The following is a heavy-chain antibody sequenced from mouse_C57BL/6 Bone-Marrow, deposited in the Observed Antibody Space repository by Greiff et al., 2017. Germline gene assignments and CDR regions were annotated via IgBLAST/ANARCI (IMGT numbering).Heavy chain of an antibody. V-gene: IGHV1-81*01. J-gene: IGHJ4*01. CDR3: ARQRLRKRGYAMDY. CDR2: IYPRSGNT. D-gene: IGHD1-1*01. CDR1: GYTFTSYG. Sequence: QVQLQQSGAELARPGASVKLSCKASGYTFTSYGISWVKQRTGQGLEWIGEIYPRSGNTYYNEKFKGKATLTADKSSSTAYMELRILTSEDSAVYFCARQRLRKRGYAMDYWGQGTSVTVSS.